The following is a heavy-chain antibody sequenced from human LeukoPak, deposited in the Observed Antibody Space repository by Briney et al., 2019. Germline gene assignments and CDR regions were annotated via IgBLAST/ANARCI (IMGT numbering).Heavy chain of an antibody. Sequence: GGSLRLSCAASGFTFGDYSMTWIRQAPGKGLEWLSYISGGGTTIYYADSVKGRFTISRNNAKNSLYLQMNSLRAEDTAVYYCASHRNGYYYMDVWGKGTTVTISS. CDR1: GFTFGDYS. CDR3: ASHRNGYYYMDV. J-gene: IGHJ6*03. CDR2: ISGGGTTI. D-gene: IGHD3-16*02. V-gene: IGHV3-11*01.